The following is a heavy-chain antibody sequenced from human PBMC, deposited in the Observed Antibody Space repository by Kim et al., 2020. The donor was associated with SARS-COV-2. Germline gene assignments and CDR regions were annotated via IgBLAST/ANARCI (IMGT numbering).Heavy chain of an antibody. V-gene: IGHV1-46*01. CDR1: GYTFTDYY. CDR3: VRDGYRYGHGYFDL. D-gene: IGHD5-18*01. CDR2: IKPSDGSP. Sequence: ASVKVSCKPSGYTFTDYYLHWVRQAPGQGLEWLAMIKPSDGSPTYAKKFNDRVTVTSDTSTSTAYMDLSSLRSEDTAIYYCVRDGYRYGHGYFDLWGRGT. J-gene: IGHJ2*01.